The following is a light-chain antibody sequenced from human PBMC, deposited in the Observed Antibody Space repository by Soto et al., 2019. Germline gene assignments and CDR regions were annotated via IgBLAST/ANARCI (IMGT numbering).Light chain of an antibody. CDR3: HQYNNWPPF. V-gene: IGKV3-15*01. CDR2: GAS. J-gene: IGKJ4*01. Sequence: ETVMTQSPDTLSVSPGERVTLSCRASQSVSSSLAWYQQKPGQAPRLLIYGASTRATGIPARFSGSGSGTDFTLTISSLQSEDFAVYYCHQYNNWPPFFGGGTKVDSK. CDR1: QSVSSS.